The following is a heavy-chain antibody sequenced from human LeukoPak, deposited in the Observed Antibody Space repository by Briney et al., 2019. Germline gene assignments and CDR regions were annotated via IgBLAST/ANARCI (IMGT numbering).Heavy chain of an antibody. Sequence: ASVKVSCKASGYTFTGYYIHWVRQAPGQGLEWMGWINPNSGGTNYAQKFQSRVTMTRDTSISTAHMELSRLRSDDTAVYYCARDSQEYYDSSGYLFDYWGQGTLVTVSS. D-gene: IGHD3-22*01. CDR1: GYTFTGYY. CDR2: INPNSGGT. J-gene: IGHJ4*02. CDR3: ARDSQEYYDSSGYLFDY. V-gene: IGHV1-2*02.